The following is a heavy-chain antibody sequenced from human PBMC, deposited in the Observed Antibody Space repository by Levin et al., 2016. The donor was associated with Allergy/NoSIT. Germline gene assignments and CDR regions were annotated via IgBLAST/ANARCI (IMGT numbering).Heavy chain of an antibody. CDR1: GGTFSSYA. J-gene: IGHJ6*02. V-gene: IGHV1-69*06. CDR2: IIPIFGTA. D-gene: IGHD1-26*01. Sequence: SVKVSCKASGGTFSSYAISWVRKAPGQGLEWMGGIIPIFGTANYAQKFQGRVTMTEDTSTDTAYMELSSLRSEDTAVYYCATLRPYSGSYAYYYGMDVWGQGTTVTVSS. CDR3: ATLRPYSGSYAYYYGMDV.